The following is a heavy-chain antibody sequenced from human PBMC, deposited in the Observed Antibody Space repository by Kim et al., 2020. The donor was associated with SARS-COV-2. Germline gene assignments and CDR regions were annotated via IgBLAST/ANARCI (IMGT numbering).Heavy chain of an antibody. J-gene: IGHJ6*02. CDR3: ARGRHRNLETGEIKFYGMDV. CDR1: GFTLSSYE. Sequence: GGSLRLSCAGSGFTLSSYEINWVRQAPGKGLEWVSYISSSGRTMYYADSVKGRFSISRDNTKKSLYLQMNSLRVEDTAVYYCARGRHRNLETGEIKFYGMDVWGQGTTVTVSS. CDR2: ISSSGRTM. D-gene: IGHD7-27*01. V-gene: IGHV3-48*03.